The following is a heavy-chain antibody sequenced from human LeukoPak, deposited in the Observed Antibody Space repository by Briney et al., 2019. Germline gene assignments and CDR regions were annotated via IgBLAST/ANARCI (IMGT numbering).Heavy chain of an antibody. D-gene: IGHD2-15*01. J-gene: IGHJ6*02. CDR2: IKQDGSEK. CDR3: ARDGGGLYYYYGMDV. V-gene: IGHV3-7*01. Sequence: GGSLRLSCAASGFTFSSYWMSWVRQAPGKGLEWVANIKQDGSEKYYVDSVEGRFTISRDNAKNSLYLQMNSLRAEDTAVYYCARDGGGLYYYYGMDVWGQGTTVTVSS. CDR1: GFTFSSYW.